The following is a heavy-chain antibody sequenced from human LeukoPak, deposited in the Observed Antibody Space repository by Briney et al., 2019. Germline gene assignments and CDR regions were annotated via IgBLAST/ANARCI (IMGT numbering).Heavy chain of an antibody. J-gene: IGHJ5*02. D-gene: IGHD1-26*01. CDR2: IKQDGSEK. CDR1: GFTFSRYW. Sequence: PGGSLRLSCAASGFTFSRYWMSWVRQAPGKGLEWVANIKQDGSEKYYVDSVKGRFTISRDNSKNTLYLQMNSLRAEDTAVYYCAQDALSPGELPYNWFAPWGQGTLVTVSS. V-gene: IGHV3-7*03. CDR3: AQDALSPGELPYNWFAP.